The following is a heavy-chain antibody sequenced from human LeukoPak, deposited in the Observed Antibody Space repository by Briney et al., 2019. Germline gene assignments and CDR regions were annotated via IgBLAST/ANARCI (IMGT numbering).Heavy chain of an antibody. V-gene: IGHV3-64D*06. CDR2: ISSNGGST. CDR3: VKEGDYGYYFDY. Sequence: GGSLRLSCAASGFTFSSYAMSWVRQAPGKGLEYVSTISSNGGSTYYADSVKGRFTISRDDSKNTLYLRMSSLRAEDTAVYYCVKEGDYGYYFDYWGQGTLVTVSS. J-gene: IGHJ4*02. D-gene: IGHD3-16*01. CDR1: GFTFSSYA.